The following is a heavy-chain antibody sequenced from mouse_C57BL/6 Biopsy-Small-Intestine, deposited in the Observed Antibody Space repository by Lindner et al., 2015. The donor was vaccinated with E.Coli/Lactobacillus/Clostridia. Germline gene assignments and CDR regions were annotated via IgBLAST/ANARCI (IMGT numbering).Heavy chain of an antibody. J-gene: IGHJ1*01. V-gene: IGHV1-74*01. Sequence: SVKVSCKASGGAFTSSAISWVRQAPGEGLEWMGTVIPPFGTVHYAHEYQDRLTIAADESTTTVFMELSSLRPEDTATYFCATDVNMTTHSFDIRGQGTKVTVSS. CDR2: VIPPFGTV. CDR3: ATDVNMTTHSFDI. D-gene: IGHD2-13*01. CDR1: GGAFTSSA.